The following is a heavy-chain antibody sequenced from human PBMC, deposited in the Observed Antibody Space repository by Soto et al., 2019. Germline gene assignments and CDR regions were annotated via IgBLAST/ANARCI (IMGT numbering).Heavy chain of an antibody. D-gene: IGHD1-1*01. CDR2: IYYSGNT. V-gene: IGHV4-31*02. CDR3: AQALVVTGGDGFDI. Sequence: QVRLQEWGPGLVKPSQTLSLKCSVSGGSITTGGRYWSWIRQLPGKGLEWIGDIYYSGNTYHNASLKSQVIISVETAKNQFSLKLSSVPAADMAVYYCAQALVVTGGDGFDIWGQGRLVTVSS. CDR1: GGSITTGGRY. J-gene: IGHJ3*02.